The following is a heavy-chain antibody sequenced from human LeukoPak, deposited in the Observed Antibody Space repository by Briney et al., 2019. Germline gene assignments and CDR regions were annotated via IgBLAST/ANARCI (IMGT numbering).Heavy chain of an antibody. CDR3: VRGGSSVALSGFEI. J-gene: IGHJ3*02. V-gene: IGHV1-2*06. CDR1: GYTFTGYY. Sequence: ASVKVSCKASGYTFTGYYMHWMRQAPGQGLEWMGRINPKRGGADYSEQFQGRVTMTRDTSTSKACMELSSLGSDDTAMYYCVRGGSSVALSGFEIWGQGTMVTVSS. D-gene: IGHD3-22*01. CDR2: INPKRGGA.